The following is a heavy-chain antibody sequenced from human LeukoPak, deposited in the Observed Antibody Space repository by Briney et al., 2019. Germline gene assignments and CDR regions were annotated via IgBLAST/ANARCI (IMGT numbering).Heavy chain of an antibody. CDR1: GYSFTSYW. J-gene: IGHJ4*02. CDR3: ARHAAVAGTDY. D-gene: IGHD6-19*01. CDR2: IYPGDSDT. V-gene: IGHV5-51*01. Sequence: GESLRISCKGAGYSFTSYWIAWVRQMPGKGLEWMGIIYPGDSDTRYSPSFQGQVTISADKSISTAYLQWSSLKASDTAMYYCARHAAVAGTDYWGQGTLVTVSS.